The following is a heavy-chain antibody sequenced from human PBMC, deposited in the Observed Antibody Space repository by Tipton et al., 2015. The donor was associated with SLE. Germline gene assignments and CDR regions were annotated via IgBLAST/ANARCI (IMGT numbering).Heavy chain of an antibody. J-gene: IGHJ4*02. D-gene: IGHD3-10*01. V-gene: IGHV3-9*03. CDR1: GFTFDDYA. Sequence: QLVQSGGGLVQPGRSLRLSCAASGFTFDDYAMHWVRQAPGKGLEWVSGISWNSGSIGYADSVKGRFTISRDNAKNSLYLQMNSLRAEDMALYYCAIGLRGAIPFWGQGTLVTVSS. CDR3: AIGLRGAIPF. CDR2: ISWNSGSI.